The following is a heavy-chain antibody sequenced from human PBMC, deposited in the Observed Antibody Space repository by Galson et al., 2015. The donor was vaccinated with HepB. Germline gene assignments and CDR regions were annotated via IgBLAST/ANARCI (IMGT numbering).Heavy chain of an antibody. D-gene: IGHD2-2*01. CDR1: GFTFSSYA. CDR3: AREGCTSSSCYLYFYNAMDV. Sequence: SLRLSCAASGFTFSSYAMHWVRQAPGKGLEWVAVISYDGSNKYYTDSGKGRFTISRDNSKNTVYLQMNSLRAEDTAVYYCAREGCTSSSCYLYFYNAMDVWGHGTTVAVSS. V-gene: IGHV3-30*04. CDR2: ISYDGSNK. J-gene: IGHJ6*02.